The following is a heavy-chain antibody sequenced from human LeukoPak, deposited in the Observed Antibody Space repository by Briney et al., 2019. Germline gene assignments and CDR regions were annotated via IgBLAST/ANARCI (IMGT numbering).Heavy chain of an antibody. V-gene: IGHV4-38-2*02. CDR2: IYHSGNT. CDR3: AGRLWQGVGY. J-gene: IGHJ4*02. D-gene: IGHD2-21*01. Sequence: PSVTLSLNCTVSGYSISSGYYWGWIRQPPGKGLEWIGSIYHSGNTYYNPSVKSRVTISVDTSKNQFSLKLNSVTAADTAVYFCAGRLWQGVGYWGQGTLVTVSS. CDR1: GYSISSGYY.